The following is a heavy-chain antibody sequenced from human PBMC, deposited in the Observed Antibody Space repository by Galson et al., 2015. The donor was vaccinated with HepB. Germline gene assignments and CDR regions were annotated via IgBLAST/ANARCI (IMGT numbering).Heavy chain of an antibody. V-gene: IGHV4-59*01. Sequence: SETLSLTCTVSGGSISSYYWSWIRQPPGKGLEWIGYIYYSGSTNYNPSLKSRVTISVDTSKNQFSLKLSSVTAADTAVYYCARDAGYCSSTSCHDAFDIWGQGTMVTVSS. D-gene: IGHD2-2*01. J-gene: IGHJ3*02. CDR1: GGSISSYY. CDR2: IYYSGST. CDR3: ARDAGYCSSTSCHDAFDI.